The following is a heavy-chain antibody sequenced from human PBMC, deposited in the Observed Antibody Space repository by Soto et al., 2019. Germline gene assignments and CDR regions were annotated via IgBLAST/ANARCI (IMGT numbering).Heavy chain of an antibody. CDR1: GFRFTSSS. CDR3: AAGDSSGYYGG. Sequence: QLRLVQSGPEVKKPGTSVKVSCKASGFRFTSSSVQWVRQARGQRLEWIGWITVGTGNTNYAKKFQERVTITRVMATSTADMELSNLRSEDTAVYYCAAGDSSGYYGGWGQGTQVTVSS. J-gene: IGHJ4*02. D-gene: IGHD3-22*01. CDR2: ITVGTGNT. V-gene: IGHV1-58*01.